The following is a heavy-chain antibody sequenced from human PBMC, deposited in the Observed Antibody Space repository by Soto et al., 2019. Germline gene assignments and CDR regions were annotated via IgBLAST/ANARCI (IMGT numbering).Heavy chain of an antibody. CDR3: ARLYGSGSYGMDV. CDR1: GFTFSSYG. D-gene: IGHD3-10*01. J-gene: IGHJ6*02. Sequence: PGGSLRLSCAASGFTFSSYGMHWVRQAPGKGLEWVAVIWYDGSNKYYADSVEGRFTISRDNSKNTLYLQMNSLRAEDTAVYYCARLYGSGSYGMDVWGQGTTVTVSS. CDR2: IWYDGSNK. V-gene: IGHV3-33*01.